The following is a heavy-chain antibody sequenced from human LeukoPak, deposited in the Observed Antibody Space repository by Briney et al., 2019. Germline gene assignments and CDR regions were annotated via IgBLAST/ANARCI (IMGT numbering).Heavy chain of an antibody. CDR3: VGDQVDETGYLR. D-gene: IGHD3-9*01. CDR2: INAGNGHT. J-gene: IGHJ4*02. CDR1: GYTFSGYA. Sequence: GAPVTVSCTASGYTFSGYAIHWVRQAPGQRFEWMGWINAGNGHTKYSQNFQGRVTITRDSSANIVYMELSSLRVEDTAMYYCVGDQVDETGYLRWGQGTRVTVSS. V-gene: IGHV1-3*01.